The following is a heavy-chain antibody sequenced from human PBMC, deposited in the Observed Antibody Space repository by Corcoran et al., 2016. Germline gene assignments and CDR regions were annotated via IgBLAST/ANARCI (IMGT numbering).Heavy chain of an antibody. Sequence: QLQLQESGPGLVKPSETLSLTCTVSGGSISSSSYYWGWIRPPPGKGLEWIGYIYYSGSTNYNPSLKSRVTISVDTSKNQFSLQLSSVTAADTAVYYCASIDYYGSGSQGDYWGQGTLVTVSS. J-gene: IGHJ4*02. CDR3: ASIDYYGSGSQGDY. D-gene: IGHD3-10*01. V-gene: IGHV4-61*05. CDR2: IYYSGST. CDR1: GGSISSSSYY.